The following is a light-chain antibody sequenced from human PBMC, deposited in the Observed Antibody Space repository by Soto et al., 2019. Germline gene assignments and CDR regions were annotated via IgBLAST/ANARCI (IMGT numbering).Light chain of an antibody. Sequence: DTLMTQSPGTLSVSPGDSSTLSCRASQSVGRNLAWYQQKPGQAPRLLIYGASTRATGIPARFSGSGSGTEFTLTITSLQSEDFAVYFCQQHNNWPTWTFGQGTKVDIK. CDR1: QSVGRN. J-gene: IGKJ1*01. CDR3: QQHNNWPTWT. CDR2: GAS. V-gene: IGKV3-15*01.